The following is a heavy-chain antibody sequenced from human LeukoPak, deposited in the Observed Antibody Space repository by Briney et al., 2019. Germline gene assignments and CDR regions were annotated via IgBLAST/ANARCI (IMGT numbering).Heavy chain of an antibody. CDR1: GFTSTNYA. Sequence: PGGSLRLSCAASGFTSTNYAMNWVRQAPGKGLEWVSVLIGSSGSTDYADSVKGRFTISRDISKNTLFLQMNSLRAEDTAIYYCANRNYYGSGSYDDWGQGTLVTVSS. CDR3: ANRNYYGSGSYDD. CDR2: LIGSSGST. D-gene: IGHD3-10*01. J-gene: IGHJ4*02. V-gene: IGHV3-23*01.